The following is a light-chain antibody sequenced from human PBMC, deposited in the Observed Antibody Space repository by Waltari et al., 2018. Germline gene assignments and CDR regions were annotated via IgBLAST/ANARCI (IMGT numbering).Light chain of an antibody. CDR3: QVWHTSSSFYV. CDR2: DDS. J-gene: IGLJ1*01. CDR1: IGGKS. V-gene: IGLV3-21*02. Sequence: SFVLTQPPSCSVAPGQTAPITCWGNIGGKSVPWYQQRPGQAPVLVVYDDSARPPGIPERFSGSKSGNTATLSISRVEAGDEADYYCQVWHTSSSFYVFGTGTKVTVL.